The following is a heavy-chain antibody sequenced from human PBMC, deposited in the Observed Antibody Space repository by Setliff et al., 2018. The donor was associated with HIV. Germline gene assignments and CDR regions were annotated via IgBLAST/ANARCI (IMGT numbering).Heavy chain of an antibody. V-gene: IGHV4-61*01. CDR1: GGSFSSGSYY. Sequence: PSETLSLTCTVSGGSFSSGSYYWSWIRQPPGKGLEWIGYIHHSGSTNYNPSLKGRVSISVDTSKNQFPLKLSSVTAADTAVYYCARGGSGSPFDYWGQGTLVTVSS. D-gene: IGHD1-26*01. J-gene: IGHJ4*02. CDR2: IHHSGST. CDR3: ARGGSGSPFDY.